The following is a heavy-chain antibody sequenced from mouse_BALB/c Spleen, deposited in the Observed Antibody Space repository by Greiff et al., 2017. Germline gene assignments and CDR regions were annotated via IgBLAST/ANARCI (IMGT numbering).Heavy chain of an antibody. CDR2: IDPENGDT. CDR1: GFNIKDYY. D-gene: IGHD2-4*01. V-gene: IGHV14-4*02. J-gene: IGHJ4*01. CDR3: NRGLRHYAMDY. Sequence: VQLKQSGAELVRSGASVKLSCTASGFNIKDYYMHWVKQRPEQGLEWIGWIDPENGDTEYAPKFQGKATMTADTSSNTAYLQLSSLTSEDTAVYYCNRGLRHYAMDYWGQGTSVTISS.